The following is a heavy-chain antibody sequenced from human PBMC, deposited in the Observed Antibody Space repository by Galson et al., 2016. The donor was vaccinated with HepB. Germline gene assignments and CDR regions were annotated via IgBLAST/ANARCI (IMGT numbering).Heavy chain of an antibody. Sequence: SLRLSCAASGFTFGKYAMTWVRQAPGKGLEWVSSVSAGGDNTYYAESVKGQFTISRDNSKNTLYLQMNSLRAEDTAMYFCARHHFRYYSANWGQGTLVTVSS. CDR1: GFTFGKYA. CDR3: ARHHFRYYSAN. CDR2: VSAGGDNT. V-gene: IGHV3-23*01. J-gene: IGHJ4*02. D-gene: IGHD3-10*01.